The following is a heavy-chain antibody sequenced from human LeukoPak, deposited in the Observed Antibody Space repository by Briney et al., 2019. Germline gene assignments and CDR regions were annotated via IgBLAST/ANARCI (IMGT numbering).Heavy chain of an antibody. V-gene: IGHV3-23*01. CDR3: AKAAILYYYDSSGTFDY. Sequence: GGSLKLSCAASGFTFSSYAMSWVRQAPGKGLEWVSAISGSGGSTYYADSVKGRFTISRDDSKNTLYLQMNSLRAEDTAVYYCAKAAILYYYDSSGTFDYRGQGTLVAISS. CDR1: GFTFSSYA. J-gene: IGHJ4*02. D-gene: IGHD3-22*01. CDR2: ISGSGGST.